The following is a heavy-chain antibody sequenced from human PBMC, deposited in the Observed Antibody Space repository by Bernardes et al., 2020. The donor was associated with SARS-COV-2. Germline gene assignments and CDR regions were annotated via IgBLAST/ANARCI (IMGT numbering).Heavy chain of an antibody. CDR2: INSDGSST. CDR1: GFTFSSYW. V-gene: IGHV3-74*01. J-gene: IGHJ4*02. Sequence: GGSLRLSCAGSGFTFSSYWMHWVRQAPGKGLVWVSRINSDGSSTYYADSVKGRFTISRDNAKHTLYLQMNSLRAEDTAVYYCVRVYEQQLVSWGQGILVTVSS. CDR3: VRVYEQQLVS. D-gene: IGHD6-13*01.